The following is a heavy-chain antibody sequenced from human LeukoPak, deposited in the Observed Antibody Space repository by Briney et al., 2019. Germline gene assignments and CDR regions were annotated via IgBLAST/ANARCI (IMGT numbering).Heavy chain of an antibody. CDR2: INPSGGST. CDR3: AREGDYYDTRYYFDY. CDR1: GYTLTSYY. J-gene: IGHJ4*02. V-gene: IGHV1-46*01. Sequence: ASVKASCKASGYTLTSYYMHWVRQAPGQGLEWMGIINPSGGSTSYAQKFQGRVTMTRDTSTSTVYMELSSLRSEDTAVYYCAREGDYYDTRYYFDYWGQGTLVTVSS. D-gene: IGHD3-22*01.